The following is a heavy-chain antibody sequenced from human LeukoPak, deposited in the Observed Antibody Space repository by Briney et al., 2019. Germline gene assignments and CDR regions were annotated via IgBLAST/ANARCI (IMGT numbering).Heavy chain of an antibody. V-gene: IGHV4-39*01. CDR2: IYYSGST. CDR3: ARGDGSAPLDY. Sequence: SETLSLTCTVSGGSLSSSSYYWGWIRQPPGKGLEWIGSIYYSGSTYYNPSLKSRVTISVDTSKNQFSLKLSSVTAADTAVYYCARGDGSAPLDYWGQGTLVTVSS. CDR1: GGSLSSSSYY. J-gene: IGHJ4*02. D-gene: IGHD3-10*01.